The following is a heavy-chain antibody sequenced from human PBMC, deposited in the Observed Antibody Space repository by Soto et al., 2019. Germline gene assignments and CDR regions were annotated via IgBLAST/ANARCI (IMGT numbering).Heavy chain of an antibody. Sequence: SETLSLTCTVSGGSISSGDYYWSWIRQAPGKGLEWIGNIHYSGVTYYNSSLKSRVTISLDTSKNQFSLKLTSVTAADTAVYYCARTAEVPLVYFAFWGQGTLVTVSS. J-gene: IGHJ4*02. V-gene: IGHV4-30-4*01. CDR2: IHYSGVT. D-gene: IGHD2-2*01. CDR1: GGSISSGDYY. CDR3: ARTAEVPLVYFAF.